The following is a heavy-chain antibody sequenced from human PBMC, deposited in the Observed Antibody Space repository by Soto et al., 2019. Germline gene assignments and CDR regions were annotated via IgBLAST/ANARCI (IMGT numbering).Heavy chain of an antibody. Sequence: ASVKVSCKASGYTFTSYGISWVRQAPGQPLEWLGWISLYSDGTNYAQKFQGRVSMTTDTSTTTAYMELRSLRSDDTAVYYCARVVPGAQAWFGPWGQGNLVAVSS. D-gene: IGHD2-2*01. CDR1: GYTFTSYG. CDR2: ISLYSDGT. J-gene: IGHJ5*02. CDR3: ARVVPGAQAWFGP. V-gene: IGHV1-18*01.